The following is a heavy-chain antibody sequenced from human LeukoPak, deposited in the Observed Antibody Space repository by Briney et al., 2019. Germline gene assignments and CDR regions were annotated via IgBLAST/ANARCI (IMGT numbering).Heavy chain of an antibody. Sequence: SVRVSCKVSGYTLTELSMHWVRQAPGKGREWMGGIIPIFGTANYTQKSQGRVTITADESTSTAYVELSSLRSEDTAVYYCARDLASSSASSHWGQGTLVTVSS. CDR1: GYTLTELS. CDR2: IIPIFGTA. J-gene: IGHJ4*02. D-gene: IGHD6-19*01. V-gene: IGHV1-69*13. CDR3: ARDLASSSASSH.